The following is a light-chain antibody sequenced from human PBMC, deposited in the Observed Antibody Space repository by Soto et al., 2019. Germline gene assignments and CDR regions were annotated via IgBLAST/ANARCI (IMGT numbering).Light chain of an antibody. V-gene: IGKV1D-17*01. CDR3: LQHNSYPPRFT. J-gene: IGKJ3*01. Sequence: NIQMTQSPSAMSESVGDRVTITCRARQGISNYLAWFQQKPGKVPKHLIYAASSLQSGVPSRFSGSGSGTEFTLTISSLQPEDFATYNCLQHNSYPPRFTFGPGTKVDIK. CDR1: QGISNY. CDR2: AAS.